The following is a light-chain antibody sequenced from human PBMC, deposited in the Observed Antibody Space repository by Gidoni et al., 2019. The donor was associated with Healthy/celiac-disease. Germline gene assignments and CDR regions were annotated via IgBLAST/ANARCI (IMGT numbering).Light chain of an antibody. CDR2: APS. J-gene: IGKJ1*01. CDR1: QSISSY. Sequence: DIQMTQSPSSLSASVGDRVTITCRARQSISSYLNSYQQTPGKAPKLLSYAPSSLHSGLPSRFRGSGSVPDFTLPISSLQPEDFAPYYCQQSSSITFGQGTKVEIK. CDR3: QQSSSIT. V-gene: IGKV1-39*01.